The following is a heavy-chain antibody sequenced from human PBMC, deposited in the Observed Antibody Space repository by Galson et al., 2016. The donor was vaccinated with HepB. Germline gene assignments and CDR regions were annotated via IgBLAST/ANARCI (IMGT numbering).Heavy chain of an antibody. CDR2: IDSDGSGT. V-gene: IGHV3-74*01. CDR1: GFAFSTNW. J-gene: IGHJ4*02. CDR3: AGVHWQLPNPLFDY. Sequence: SLRLSCAASGFAFSTNWMHWVRQAPGKGLVWVSRIDSDGSGTSYADSVKGRFTISSDNAKNTLYMQMNSLRAEDTAVYYCAGVHWQLPNPLFDYWGQGTLVTVSS. D-gene: IGHD2-15*01.